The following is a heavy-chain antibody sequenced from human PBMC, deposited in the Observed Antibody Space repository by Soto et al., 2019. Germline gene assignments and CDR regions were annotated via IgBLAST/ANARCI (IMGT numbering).Heavy chain of an antibody. D-gene: IGHD6-19*01. CDR1: GFTFSSYW. Sequence: GGSLRLSCAASGFTFSSYWMHWVRQAPGKGLVWVSRINSDGSSTSYADSVKGRFTISRDNAKNTLYLQMNSLRAEDTAVYYCARDGWSSSGWHDYYFDYWGQGTLVTVSS. CDR3: ARDGWSSSGWHDYYFDY. V-gene: IGHV3-74*01. J-gene: IGHJ4*02. CDR2: INSDGSST.